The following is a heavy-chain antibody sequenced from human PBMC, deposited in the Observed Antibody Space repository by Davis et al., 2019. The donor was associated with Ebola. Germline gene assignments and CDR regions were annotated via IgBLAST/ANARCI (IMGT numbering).Heavy chain of an antibody. CDR2: LTGSGGGA. V-gene: IGHV3-23*01. J-gene: IGHJ3*02. CDR3: ANLYYYDKSGYPMGLAFDI. CDR1: ELTFGVYA. D-gene: IGHD3-22*01. Sequence: PAGSLRLSCVASELTFGVYAMSWVRQAPGKGLEWVSSLTGSGGGAYFADSVKGRFTISRDNPENTLYLQMDSLRADDTAVYYCANLYYYDKSGYPMGLAFDIWGQGTMVTVSS.